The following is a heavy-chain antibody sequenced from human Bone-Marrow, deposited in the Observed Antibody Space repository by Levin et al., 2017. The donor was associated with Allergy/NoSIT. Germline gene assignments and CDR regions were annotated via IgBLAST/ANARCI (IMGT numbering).Heavy chain of an antibody. J-gene: IGHJ4*02. V-gene: IGHV1-2*06. Sequence: VASVKVSCEASGYTFTAYYMHWVRQAPGQGLEWMGRINPNTAVTDYAQKFQGRVTMTRDTSISTAYMELSSLRSDDTAMYYCARIGGNHNYDYWGQGTLVTVSS. CDR2: INPNTAVT. D-gene: IGHD1-14*01. CDR3: ARIGGNHNYDY. CDR1: GYTFTAYY.